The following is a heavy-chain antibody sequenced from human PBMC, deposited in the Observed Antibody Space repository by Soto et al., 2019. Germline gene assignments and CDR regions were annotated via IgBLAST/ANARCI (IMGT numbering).Heavy chain of an antibody. CDR1: GGSISSGDYY. J-gene: IGHJ4*02. CDR3: ARGGGPYCSGGSCYDDY. D-gene: IGHD2-15*01. Sequence: QVQLQESGPGLVKPSQTLSLTCTVSGGSISSGDYYWSWIRQPPGKGLEWIGYIYYSGSTYYNPSLKSRVNISVDPSKNQFSLKLSSVTAADTAVYYCARGGGPYCSGGSCYDDYWGQGTLVTVSS. V-gene: IGHV4-30-4*01. CDR2: IYYSGST.